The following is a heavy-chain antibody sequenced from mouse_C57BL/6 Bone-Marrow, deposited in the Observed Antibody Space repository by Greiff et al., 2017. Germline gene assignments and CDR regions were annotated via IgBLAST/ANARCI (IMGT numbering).Heavy chain of an antibody. V-gene: IGHV5-6*01. CDR3: ARREQYYGSSYAWFAY. Sequence: EVHLVESGGDLVKPGGSLKLSCAASGFTFSSYGMSWVRQTPDKRLEWVATISSGGSYTYYPDSVKGRFTISRDNAKNTLYLQMSSLKSEDTAMYYCARREQYYGSSYAWFAYWGQGTLVTVSA. CDR2: ISSGGSYT. J-gene: IGHJ3*01. D-gene: IGHD1-1*01. CDR1: GFTFSSYG.